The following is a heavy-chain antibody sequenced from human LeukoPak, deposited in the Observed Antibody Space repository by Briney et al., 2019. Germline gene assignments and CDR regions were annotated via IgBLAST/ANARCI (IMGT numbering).Heavy chain of an antibody. Sequence: ASVKVSCKASGGTFSSYAISWVRQAPGQGDEWMGWINPNSGGTNYAQKFQGRVTMTRDTSISTAYMELSRLRSDDTAVYYCARAADYSKDFDYWGQGTLVTVSS. D-gene: IGHD4-11*01. CDR1: GGTFSSYA. J-gene: IGHJ4*02. V-gene: IGHV1-2*02. CDR3: ARAADYSKDFDY. CDR2: INPNSGGT.